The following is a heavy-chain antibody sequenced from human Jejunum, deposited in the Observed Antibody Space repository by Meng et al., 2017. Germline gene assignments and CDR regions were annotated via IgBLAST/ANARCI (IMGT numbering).Heavy chain of an antibody. CDR2: INIDGSST. J-gene: IGHJ4*02. V-gene: IGHV3-74*01. CDR1: GFTFRSFW. Sequence: EVQLVESGGGLVQPGGSLRLSCAASGFTFRSFWIQWVRQAPGKGLVWVSRINIDGSSTDYADSVKGRFTISRDDAKNTLYLQMNSLRVEDTAVYYCTRTGSYRYDFWGQGTLVTVSS. CDR3: TRTGSYRYDF. D-gene: IGHD1-26*01.